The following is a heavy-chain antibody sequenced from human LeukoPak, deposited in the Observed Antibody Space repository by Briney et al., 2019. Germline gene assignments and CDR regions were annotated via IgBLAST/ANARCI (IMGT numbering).Heavy chain of an antibody. CDR1: GYTFINYD. D-gene: IGHD3-10*01. Sequence: GASEKVSCKASGYTFINYDINWVRQATGQGLEWMGWMNPNSGNTGYAQKFQGRVTITRNTSISTAFMELSSLRSEDTAVYYCARQYYGSGGYYTFDPWGQGTLVTVSS. CDR2: MNPNSGNT. V-gene: IGHV1-8*03. J-gene: IGHJ5*02. CDR3: ARQYYGSGGYYTFDP.